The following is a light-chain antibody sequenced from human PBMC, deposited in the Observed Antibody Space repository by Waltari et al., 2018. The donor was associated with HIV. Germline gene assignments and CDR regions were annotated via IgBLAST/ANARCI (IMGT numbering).Light chain of an antibody. J-gene: IGKJ4*01. Sequence: DTVMTQSPDSLAVSLEERATLYCTSSLSVFSTTHTRNYLAWYQQKPGHPPKLLISWASTRESGVPDRFSGSGSGTDFTLTVTSLQAEDLAVYYCQQYYTAPLTFGGGTRVEIK. CDR1: LSVFSTTHTRNY. CDR2: WAS. CDR3: QQYYTAPLT. V-gene: IGKV4-1*01.